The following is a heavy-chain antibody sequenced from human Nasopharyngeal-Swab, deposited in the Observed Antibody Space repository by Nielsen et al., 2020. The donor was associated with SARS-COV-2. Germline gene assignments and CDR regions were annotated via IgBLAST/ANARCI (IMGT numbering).Heavy chain of an antibody. J-gene: IGHJ4*02. CDR2: ISFSGGRT. Sequence: GESLKISCAVSGFSFSDSAMTWVRQAAGKGLEWVSSISFSGGRTYYAESVRGRFTISRDNAKNSLFLQMNSLRAEDTAVYYCARDRTDYDFWSHYYTYYLDFWGQGTLVTVSS. V-gene: IGHV3-23*01. CDR1: GFSFSDSA. CDR3: ARDRTDYDFWSHYYTYYLDF. D-gene: IGHD3-3*01.